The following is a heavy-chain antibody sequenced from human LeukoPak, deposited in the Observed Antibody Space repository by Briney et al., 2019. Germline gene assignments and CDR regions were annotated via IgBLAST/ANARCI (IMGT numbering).Heavy chain of an antibody. CDR2: ISSSSSYI. V-gene: IGHV3-21*01. Sequence: GGSLRLSCAASGFTFSSHSMNWVRQAPGKGLEWVSSISSSSSYIYYADSVKGRFTISRDNAKNSLYLQMNSLRAEDTAVYYCARAAFYYDSSGYNYWGQGTLVTVSS. J-gene: IGHJ4*02. D-gene: IGHD3-22*01. CDR3: ARAAFYYDSSGYNY. CDR1: GFTFSSHS.